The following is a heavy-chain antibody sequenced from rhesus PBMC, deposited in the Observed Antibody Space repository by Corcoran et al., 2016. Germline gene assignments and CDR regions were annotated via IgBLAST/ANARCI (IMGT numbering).Heavy chain of an antibody. CDR3: ARSTVLVVVAQDYFDY. CDR1: GFSLSTSGMG. D-gene: IGHD2-21*01. J-gene: IGHJ4*01. CDR2: IYWDDDK. V-gene: IGHV2-1*01. Sequence: QVTLKESGPALVKPTQTLTLTCTFSGFSLSTSGMGVGWIRQPPGKTLELLAHIYWDDDKRYSTSLKIRLTISKDTSKNQVVLTMTNMDPVDTATYYCARSTVLVVVAQDYFDYWGQGVLVTVSS.